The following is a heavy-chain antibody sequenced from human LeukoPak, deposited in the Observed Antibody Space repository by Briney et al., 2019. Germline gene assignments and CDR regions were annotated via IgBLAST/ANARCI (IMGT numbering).Heavy chain of an antibody. Sequence: PSETLSLTCTVSGGSISSYYWSWIRQPPGKGLEWIGYIYYSGSTNYNPSLKSRVTISVDTSKNQFSLKLSSVTAADTAVYCCARRTGSYSFDYWGQGTLVTVSS. J-gene: IGHJ4*02. CDR3: ARRTGSYSFDY. D-gene: IGHD3-10*01. V-gene: IGHV4-59*01. CDR1: GGSISSYY. CDR2: IYYSGST.